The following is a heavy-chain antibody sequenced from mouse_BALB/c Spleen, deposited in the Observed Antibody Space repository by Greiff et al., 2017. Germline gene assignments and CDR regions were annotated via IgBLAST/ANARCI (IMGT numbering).Heavy chain of an antibody. V-gene: IGHV1S29*02. CDR1: GYTFTDYN. CDR2: IYPYNGGT. D-gene: IGHD2-2*01. J-gene: IGHJ2*01. Sequence: EVQLVESGPELVKPGASVKISCKASGYTFTDYNMHWVKQSHGKSLEWIGYIYPYNGGTGYNQKFKSKATLTVDNSSSTAYMELRSLTSEDSAVYYCARDYGYDEGFDYWGQGTTLTVSS. CDR3: ARDYGYDEGFDY.